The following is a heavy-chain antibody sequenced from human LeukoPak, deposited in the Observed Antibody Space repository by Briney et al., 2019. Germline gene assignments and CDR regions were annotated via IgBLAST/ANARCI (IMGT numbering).Heavy chain of an antibody. Sequence: ASVKVSCKVSGYTLTELSMHWVRQAPGKGLEWMGGFDPEDGETIYAQKFQGRVTITADESTSTAYMELSSLRSEDTAVYYCARTIPVDTAMVIYYYGMDVWGQGTTVTVSS. D-gene: IGHD5-18*01. CDR3: ARTIPVDTAMVIYYYGMDV. CDR2: FDPEDGET. J-gene: IGHJ6*02. CDR1: GYTLTELS. V-gene: IGHV1-24*01.